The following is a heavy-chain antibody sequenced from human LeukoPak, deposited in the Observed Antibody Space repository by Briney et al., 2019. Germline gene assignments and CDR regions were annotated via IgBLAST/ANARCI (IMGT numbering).Heavy chain of an antibody. J-gene: IGHJ4*02. CDR2: ISSSGSTI. CDR3: ARGRRDGYNWLGLTTYDY. Sequence: PGGSLRLSCAASGFTFSDYYMSWIRQAPGKGLEWVSYISSSGSTIYYADSVKGRFTISRDNAKNSLYLQMSSLRAEDTAVYYCARGRRDGYNWLGLTTYDYWGQGTRVTVSS. V-gene: IGHV3-11*04. CDR1: GFTFSDYY. D-gene: IGHD5-24*01.